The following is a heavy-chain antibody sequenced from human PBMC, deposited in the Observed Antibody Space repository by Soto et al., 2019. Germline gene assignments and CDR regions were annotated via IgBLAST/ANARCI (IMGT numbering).Heavy chain of an antibody. Sequence: ASVKVSCKASGYTFTGHYMHWVRQAPGQGLECMGWINPDNGDTNYAQKSQGRVTMTRXTXXSXXXMXLXXLRXDXTAVFYCARERMNGLDVWGQGTMVTVSS. CDR1: GYTFTGHY. J-gene: IGHJ6*02. CDR3: ARERMNGLDV. CDR2: INPDNGDT. V-gene: IGHV1-2*02.